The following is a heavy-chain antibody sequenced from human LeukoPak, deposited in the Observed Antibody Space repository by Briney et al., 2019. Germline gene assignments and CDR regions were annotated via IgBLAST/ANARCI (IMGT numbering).Heavy chain of an antibody. CDR1: GGSVSSSDYY. V-gene: IGHV4-39*07. D-gene: IGHD2-8*01. Sequence: SETLSLTCTVSGGSVSSSDYYWGWIRQPPGKGLEWIGNIYYTGSSSYNSSLKSRVTISVDTSKNQFSLQLSSVTAADTAVYYCARENYCTNGVCWAFDPWGQGTLVTVSS. CDR2: IYYTGSS. CDR3: ARENYCTNGVCWAFDP. J-gene: IGHJ5*02.